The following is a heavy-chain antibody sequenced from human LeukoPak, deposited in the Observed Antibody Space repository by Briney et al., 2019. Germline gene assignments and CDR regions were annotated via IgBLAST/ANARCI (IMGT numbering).Heavy chain of an antibody. Sequence: PGGSLRLSCAASGFTFSSYWMSWVRQAPGKGLEWVANIKQDGSEKYYVDSVKGRFTISRDNAKNSLYLQMNSLRAEDTAVYYCARVRYYDYVWGSRHYYFDYWGQGTLVTVSS. V-gene: IGHV3-7*01. D-gene: IGHD3-16*01. J-gene: IGHJ4*02. CDR3: ARVRYYDYVWGSRHYYFDY. CDR2: IKQDGSEK. CDR1: GFTFSSYW.